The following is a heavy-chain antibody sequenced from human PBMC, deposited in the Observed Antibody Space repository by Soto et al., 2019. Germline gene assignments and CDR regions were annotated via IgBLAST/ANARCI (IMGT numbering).Heavy chain of an antibody. V-gene: IGHV3-30*18. CDR3: AKDLSSSGRDRMDV. CDR1: GFTFSSYG. Sequence: RLSCAASGFTFSSYGMHWVRQAPGKGLEWVAVISYDESNKYYADSVKGRFTISRDNSKNTLYLQMNSLRAEDTAVYYCAKDLSSSGRDRMDVWGQGTTVTVSS. J-gene: IGHJ6*02. D-gene: IGHD6-6*01. CDR2: ISYDESNK.